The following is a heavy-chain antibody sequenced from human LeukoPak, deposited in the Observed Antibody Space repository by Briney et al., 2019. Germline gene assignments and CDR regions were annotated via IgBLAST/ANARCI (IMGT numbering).Heavy chain of an antibody. J-gene: IGHJ4*02. V-gene: IGHV4-31*03. Sequence: SETLSLTCTVSGGSISSGGYYWSWIRQHPGKGLEWIGYIYYSGSTYYNPSLKSRVTISVDTSKNQFSLKLSSVTAADTAVYYCARVGGKGPIDYWGQGTLVTVSS. D-gene: IGHD4-23*01. CDR2: IYYSGST. CDR3: ARVGGKGPIDY. CDR1: GGSISSGGYY.